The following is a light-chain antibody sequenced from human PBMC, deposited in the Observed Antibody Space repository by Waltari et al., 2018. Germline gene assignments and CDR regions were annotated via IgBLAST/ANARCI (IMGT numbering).Light chain of an antibody. CDR3: SSYTSSSTWV. J-gene: IGLJ3*02. V-gene: IGLV2-14*01. CDR2: DVS. CDR1: SRDLGGYHS. Sequence: QSALTQPASVSGSPGPSITLPCPGTSRDLGGYHSVSWYQQHPGKAPKLMIYDVSNRPSGVSNRFSGSKSGNTASLTISGLQAEDEADYYCSSYTSSSTWVFGGGTKLTVL.